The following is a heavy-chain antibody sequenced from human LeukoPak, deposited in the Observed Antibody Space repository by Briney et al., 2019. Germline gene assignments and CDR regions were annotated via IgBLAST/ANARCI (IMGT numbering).Heavy chain of an antibody. CDR3: ARLQSHYYYYMDV. CDR2: ISAYNGNT. V-gene: IGHV1-18*01. J-gene: IGHJ6*03. D-gene: IGHD4-11*01. Sequence: ASVEVSCKASGYTFTSYGINWVRQAPGQGLEWMGWISAYNGNTNYAQKLQGRVTMTTDTSTSTAYMELRSLRSDDTAVYYCARLQSHYYYYMDVWGKGTTVTVSS. CDR1: GYTFTSYG.